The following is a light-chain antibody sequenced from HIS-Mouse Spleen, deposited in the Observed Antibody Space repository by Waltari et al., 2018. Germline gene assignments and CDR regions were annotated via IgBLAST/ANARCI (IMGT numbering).Light chain of an antibody. CDR1: NIGSKS. J-gene: IGLJ2*01. V-gene: IGLV3-21*03. Sequence: SYVLTQPPSVSVAPGKTARITCGGNNIGSKSVHWYQQRPGQAHVLVVYDDSDRPSGIPERIYGANSGNTATLTSSRVEAGDEADYYCQVWDSSSDHVVFGGGTKLTVL. CDR2: DDS. CDR3: QVWDSSSDHVV.